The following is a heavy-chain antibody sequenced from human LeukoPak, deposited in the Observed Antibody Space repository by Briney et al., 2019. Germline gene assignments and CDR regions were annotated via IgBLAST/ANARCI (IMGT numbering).Heavy chain of an antibody. V-gene: IGHV3-30*18. CDR2: ISYDGSNK. J-gene: IGHJ5*02. CDR1: GFTFSSYG. CDR3: AKSDIIVVSDAKGNWFDP. Sequence: GGSLRLSCAASGFTFSSYGMHWVRQAPGKGLEWVAVISYDGSNKYYADSVKGRFTISRDNSKNTLYLQMNSLRAEDMAVYYCAKSDIIVVSDAKGNWFDPWGQGSLVTVSS. D-gene: IGHD2-2*01.